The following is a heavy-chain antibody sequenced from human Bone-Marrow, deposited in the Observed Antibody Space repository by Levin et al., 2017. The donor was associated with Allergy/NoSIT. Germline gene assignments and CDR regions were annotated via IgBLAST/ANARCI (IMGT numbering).Heavy chain of an antibody. CDR3: ARDVDWASDY. Sequence: LSLTCAPSGFTFSHYSMNWVRQPPGKGLEWISYISSTGSTINYADSVKGRFTVSRDNAKNSLYLQMNSLRAEDTAVYYCARDVDWASDYWGQGTLVTVPS. J-gene: IGHJ4*02. CDR2: ISSTGSTI. D-gene: IGHD3-9*01. CDR1: GFTFSHYS. V-gene: IGHV3-48*01.